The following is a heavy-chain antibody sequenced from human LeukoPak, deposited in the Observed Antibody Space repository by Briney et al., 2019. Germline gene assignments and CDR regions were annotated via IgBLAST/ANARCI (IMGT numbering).Heavy chain of an antibody. J-gene: IGHJ4*02. CDR1: GFTFSSYW. D-gene: IGHD5-12*01. CDR3: ARPRYSGYDPPDY. V-gene: IGHV3-74*01. CDR2: INSDGSST. Sequence: PGGSLRLSCAASGFTFSSYWMHWVRHAPGKGLVWVSRINSDGSSTSYADSVKGRFTISRDNAKNTLYLQMNSLRAEDTAVYYCARPRYSGYDPPDYWGQGTLVTVSS.